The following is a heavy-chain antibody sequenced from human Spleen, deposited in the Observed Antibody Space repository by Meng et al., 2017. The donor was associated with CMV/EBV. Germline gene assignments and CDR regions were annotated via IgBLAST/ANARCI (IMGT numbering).Heavy chain of an antibody. Sequence: SCKASSYTFTSHGVNWVRQAPGQELEWMAWISAYNGHTNYAHKFQGRVTVTADTSTSTAYMELRSLRTDDTAVYYCAGGSGWPFFDYWGQGTLVTVSS. CDR3: AGGSGWPFFDY. J-gene: IGHJ4*02. V-gene: IGHV1-18*01. CDR2: ISAYNGHT. D-gene: IGHD6-25*01. CDR1: SYTFTSHG.